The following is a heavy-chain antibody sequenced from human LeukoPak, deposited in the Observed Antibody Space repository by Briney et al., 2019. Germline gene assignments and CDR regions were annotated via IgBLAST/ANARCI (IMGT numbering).Heavy chain of an antibody. CDR2: IGGGGDGT. V-gene: IGHV3-23*01. J-gene: IGHJ4*02. Sequence: PGGSLRLSCVASGFTFSNFAMTWVRQAPGEGLEWVSTIGGGGDGTYYADSVKGRFTISRDESKNTLYLKMNSLRAEDTAIYYCAKDLARGFCRGGSCYPFDYWGQGTLVTVSS. CDR1: GFTFSNFA. D-gene: IGHD2-15*01. CDR3: AKDLARGFCRGGSCYPFDY.